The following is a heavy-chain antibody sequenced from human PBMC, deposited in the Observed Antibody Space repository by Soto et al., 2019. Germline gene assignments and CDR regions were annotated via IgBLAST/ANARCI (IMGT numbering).Heavy chain of an antibody. V-gene: IGHV3-23*01. J-gene: IGHJ4*02. CDR1: GFTLSSYA. CDR3: AKDRALKCSGGSCYGLFDY. Sequence: PGGSLRLSCAASGFTLSSYAMSWVRQAPGKGLEWVSAISGSGGSTYYADSVKGRFTISRDNSKNTLYLQMNSLRAEDTAVYYCAKDRALKCSGGSCYGLFDYWGQGTLVTVSS. CDR2: ISGSGGST. D-gene: IGHD2-15*01.